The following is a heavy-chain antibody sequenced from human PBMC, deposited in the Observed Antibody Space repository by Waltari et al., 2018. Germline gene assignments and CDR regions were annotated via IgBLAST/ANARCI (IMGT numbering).Heavy chain of an antibody. CDR1: GGTISSSSYY. Sequence: QLQLQESGPGLVKPSETLSLTCTVSGGTISSSSYYWGWIRQPPGKGLEWMGSIYYSGSTYYNPSLKSRVTISVDTSKNQFSLKLSSVTAADTAVYYCARDGSQWGDIVGAQASFDYWGQGTLVTVSS. J-gene: IGHJ4*02. V-gene: IGHV4-39*07. CDR3: ARDGSQWGDIVGAQASFDY. D-gene: IGHD1-26*01. CDR2: IYYSGST.